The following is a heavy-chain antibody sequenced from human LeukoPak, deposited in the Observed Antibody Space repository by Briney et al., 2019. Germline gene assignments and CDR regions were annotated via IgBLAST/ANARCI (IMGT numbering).Heavy chain of an antibody. J-gene: IGHJ4*02. CDR2: INAGGNT. CDR1: GGSISSYY. Sequence: SETLSLICTVSGGSISSYYWSWIRQPPEKGLEWIGEINAGGNTNYNPSLKSRVIISVDTSKNQFSLKLTSVTAADTAIYYCARRVRSGDGWVFDSWGQGTPATVSS. CDR3: ARRVRSGDGWVFDS. V-gene: IGHV4-34*01. D-gene: IGHD5-24*01.